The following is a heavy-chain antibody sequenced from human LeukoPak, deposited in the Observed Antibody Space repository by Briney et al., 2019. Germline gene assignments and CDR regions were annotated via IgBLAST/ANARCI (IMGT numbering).Heavy chain of an antibody. CDR1: GGSISSSSYY. CDR3: ARGVTMIVVVIHDWYFDL. J-gene: IGHJ2*01. D-gene: IGHD3-22*01. Sequence: SETLSLTCTVSGGSISSSSYYWGWIRRPPGKGLEWIGSIYYSRSTYYNPSLKSRVTISVDTSKNQFSLKLSSLTAADTAVYYCARGVTMIVVVIHDWYFDLWGRGTLVTVSS. CDR2: IYYSRST. V-gene: IGHV4-39*01.